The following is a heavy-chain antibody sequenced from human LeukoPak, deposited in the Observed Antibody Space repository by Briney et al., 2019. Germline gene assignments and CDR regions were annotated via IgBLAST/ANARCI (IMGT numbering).Heavy chain of an antibody. CDR3: ARHGAAVTYRYLDL. CDR2: IYYSGTT. J-gene: IGHJ2*01. D-gene: IGHD6-13*01. Sequence: SETLSLTCAVSGGSISTSSYYWGWIRQPPGKGVEWIGSIYYSGTTDYNPSLKSRVAISVDTSRNQFSLKVTSVTATDTAVYYCARHGAAVTYRYLDLWGRGTLVTVSS. CDR1: GGSISTSSYY. V-gene: IGHV4-39*01.